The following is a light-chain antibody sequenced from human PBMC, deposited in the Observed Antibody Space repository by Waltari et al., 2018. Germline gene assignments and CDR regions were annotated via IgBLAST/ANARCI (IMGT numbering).Light chain of an antibody. V-gene: IGKV3-20*01. CDR2: GAS. J-gene: IGKJ2*01. CDR1: LSIDDS. Sequence: EIVMTQSPATLSVSRGGSATLSCRASLSIDDSLAWYQQKPCHPPRLLIHGASTRDTGIPVRFSGSGYGADFTLTISRLEPEDFAVYYCQQYGSSPKYTFGQGTKLEIK. CDR3: QQYGSSPKYT.